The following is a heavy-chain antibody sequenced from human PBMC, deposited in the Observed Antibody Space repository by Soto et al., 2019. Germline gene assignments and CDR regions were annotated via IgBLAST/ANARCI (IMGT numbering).Heavy chain of an antibody. Sequence: GSLRLCCAASGXTFCSYSMHWVRQAPGKGLEWVAVISYDGSNKYYADSVKGRFTISRENSKNTLYLQMNSLRAEETAVYYCARDGSQIAAPVRWFDPWGQGTLGTVSS. D-gene: IGHD6-13*01. CDR2: ISYDGSNK. CDR3: ARDGSQIAAPVRWFDP. V-gene: IGHV3-30-3*01. CDR1: GXTFCSYS. J-gene: IGHJ5*02.